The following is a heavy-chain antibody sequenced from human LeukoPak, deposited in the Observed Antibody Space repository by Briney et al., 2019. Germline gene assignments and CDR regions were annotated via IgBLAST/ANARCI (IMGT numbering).Heavy chain of an antibody. CDR2: IYYSGST. Sequence: SETLSLTCTVSGGSLSSYYWGWIRQPPGKGLEWIGSIYYSGSTYYNPSLKSRVTISVDTSKNQFSLKLSSVTAADTAVYYCASSAGIAAGWGQGTLVTVSS. D-gene: IGHD6-13*01. CDR3: ASSAGIAAG. V-gene: IGHV4-39*01. J-gene: IGHJ4*02. CDR1: GGSLSSYY.